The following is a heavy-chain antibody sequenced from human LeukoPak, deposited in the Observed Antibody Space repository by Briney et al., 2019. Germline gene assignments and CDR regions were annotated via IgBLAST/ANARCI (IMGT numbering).Heavy chain of an antibody. CDR3: ARDDGWDEDVAFDI. CDR1: GGTFSSYA. CDR2: IIPILGIA. J-gene: IGHJ3*02. Sequence: ASVKVSCKASGGTFSSYAISWVRQAPGQGLEWMGRIIPILGIANYAQKFQGRVTITADKSTSTAYMELSSLRSEDTAVYYCARDDGWDEDVAFDIWGQGTMVTVPS. D-gene: IGHD1-26*01. V-gene: IGHV1-69*04.